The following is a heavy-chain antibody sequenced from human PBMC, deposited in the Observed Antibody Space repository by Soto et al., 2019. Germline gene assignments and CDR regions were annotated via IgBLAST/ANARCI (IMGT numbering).Heavy chain of an antibody. CDR2: IGTAGDT. V-gene: IGHV3-13*01. J-gene: IGHJ4*02. CDR1: GFTFSGFD. D-gene: IGHD6-13*01. CDR3: ARGPAVGAHFFDS. Sequence: PGGSLRLSCEASGFTFSGFDMHWVRQPTGKGLEWVSTIGTAGDTYYAVSVKGRFTISRDNAKNSLSLQMNSLRAGDTAVYFCARGPAVGAHFFDSWGQGTQVTVSS.